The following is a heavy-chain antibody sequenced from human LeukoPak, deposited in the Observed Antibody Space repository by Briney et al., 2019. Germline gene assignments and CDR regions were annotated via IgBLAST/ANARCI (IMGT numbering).Heavy chain of an antibody. CDR1: GGSISSDGYY. J-gene: IGHJ4*02. CDR3: ARDGDDCSGGSCYVY. V-gene: IGHV4-31*03. D-gene: IGHD2-15*01. Sequence: SQTLSLTCTVPGGSISSDGYYWSWIRQHPGKGLEWIGYIYYSGSTYYNPSLKSRVTISVGTSKNQFSLKLSSVTAADTAVYYCARDGDDCSGGSCYVYWGQGTLVTVSS. CDR2: IYYSGST.